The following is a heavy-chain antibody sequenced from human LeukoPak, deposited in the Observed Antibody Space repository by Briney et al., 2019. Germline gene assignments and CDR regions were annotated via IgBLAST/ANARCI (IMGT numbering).Heavy chain of an antibody. Sequence: GGSLRLSCAASGFTFSSSAMHWVSQAPGKGLEWVAVISYDGSNTYYADSVKGRFTISRDNSKNTLYLQMNSLRAEDTAVYYCAGDVSALGPFDYWGQGTLVTVSS. D-gene: IGHD7-27*01. V-gene: IGHV3-30-3*01. CDR1: GFTFSSSA. CDR3: AGDVSALGPFDY. CDR2: ISYDGSNT. J-gene: IGHJ4*02.